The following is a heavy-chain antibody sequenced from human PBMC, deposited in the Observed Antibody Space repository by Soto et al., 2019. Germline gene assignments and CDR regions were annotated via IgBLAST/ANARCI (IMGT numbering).Heavy chain of an antibody. Sequence: SETLSLTCTVSGGSISSGDCYWSWIRQPPGKGLEWIGYIYYSGSTCYNPSLKSRVTISVDTSKNQFSLKLSSVTAADTAVYYCARGGPSSGWKGNWFDPWGQGTLVTVSS. CDR1: GGSISSGDCY. CDR2: IYYSGST. J-gene: IGHJ5*02. D-gene: IGHD6-19*01. CDR3: ARGGPSSGWKGNWFDP. V-gene: IGHV4-30-4*01.